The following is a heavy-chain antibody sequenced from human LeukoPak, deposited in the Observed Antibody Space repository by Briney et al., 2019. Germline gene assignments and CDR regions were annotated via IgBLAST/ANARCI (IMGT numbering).Heavy chain of an antibody. V-gene: IGHV4-30-4*01. Sequence: SQTLSLTCTVSGGSISSGDYYWSWIRQPPGKGLEWIGYIYYSGSTYYNPSLKSRVTISLETSKNQFSLKLNSVTAADTAVYYCARGVGAPDAFDIWGQGTMVTVSS. D-gene: IGHD1-26*01. J-gene: IGHJ3*02. CDR3: ARGVGAPDAFDI. CDR1: GGSISSGDYY. CDR2: IYYSGST.